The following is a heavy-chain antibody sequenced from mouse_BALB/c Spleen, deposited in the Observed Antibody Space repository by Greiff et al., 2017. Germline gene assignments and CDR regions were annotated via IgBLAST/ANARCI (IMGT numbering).Heavy chain of an antibody. D-gene: IGHD1-1*01. CDR1: GYTFTSYW. CDR2: IYPGNSDT. CDR3: TRPYGSPYYYAMDY. Sequence: VQLQQSGTVLARPGASVKMSCKASGYTFTSYWMHWVKQRPGQGLEWIGAIYPGNSDTSYNQKFKGKAKLTAVTSTSTAYMELSSLTNEDSAVYYCTRPYGSPYYYAMDYWGQGTSVTVSS. J-gene: IGHJ4*01. V-gene: IGHV1-5*01.